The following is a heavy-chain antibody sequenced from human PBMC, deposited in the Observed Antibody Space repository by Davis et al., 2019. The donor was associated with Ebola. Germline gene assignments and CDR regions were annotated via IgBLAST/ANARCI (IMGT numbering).Heavy chain of an antibody. Sequence: ASVKVSCKVSGYILTELSMHWVRQAPGKGLEWMGNFDPEDGETIYAQKFQGRVTMTEDTSRDTAYMELSSLRSEDTAVYYCATHYSNLLDYYYGMNVWGKGTTVTVSS. CDR1: GYILTELS. J-gene: IGHJ6*04. CDR2: FDPEDGET. D-gene: IGHD4-11*01. CDR3: ATHYSNLLDYYYGMNV. V-gene: IGHV1-24*01.